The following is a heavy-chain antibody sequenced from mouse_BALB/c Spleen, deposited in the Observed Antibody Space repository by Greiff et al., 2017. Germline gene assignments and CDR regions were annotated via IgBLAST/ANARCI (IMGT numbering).Heavy chain of an antibody. Sequence: VQLQQSGAELAKPGASVKMSCKASGYTFTSYWMHWVKQRPGQGLEWIGYINPSTGYTEYNQKFKDKATLTADKSSSIVYMQLSSLTSEDSAVYYCAPHRYDGIADWGQGTLVTVSA. CDR1: GYTFTSYW. CDR2: INPSTGYT. CDR3: APHRYDGIAD. V-gene: IGHV1-7*01. J-gene: IGHJ3*01. D-gene: IGHD2-14*01.